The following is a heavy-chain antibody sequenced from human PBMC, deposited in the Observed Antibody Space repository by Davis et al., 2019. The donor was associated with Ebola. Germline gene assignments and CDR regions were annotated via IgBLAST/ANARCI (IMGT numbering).Heavy chain of an antibody. CDR2: IYYSGSH. CDR1: GGSISSYY. V-gene: IGHV4-59*01. Sequence: SETLSLTCTVSGGSISSYYLSWIRQPPGKGLAWIGYIYYSGSHNYNPSLKSRVTISVDTSKNQFSLKLSSVTAADTAVYYCARYTYYYDSSGYYFSWFDPWGQGTLVTVSS. CDR3: ARYTYYYDSSGYYFSWFDP. D-gene: IGHD3-22*01. J-gene: IGHJ5*02.